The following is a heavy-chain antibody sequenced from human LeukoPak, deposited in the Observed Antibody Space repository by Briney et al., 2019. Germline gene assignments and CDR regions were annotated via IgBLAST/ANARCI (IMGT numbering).Heavy chain of an antibody. J-gene: IGHJ6*02. D-gene: IGHD4-17*01. Sequence: AGGSLRLSCAASGFTFSSYGMHWVRQAPGKGLEWVAVIWYDGSNKYYADSVKGRFTISRDNSKNTLYLQMNSLRAEDTAVYYCARAKYGDYWDYYYYGMDVWGQGTTVTVSS. CDR1: GFTFSSYG. V-gene: IGHV3-33*01. CDR3: ARAKYGDYWDYYYYGMDV. CDR2: IWYDGSNK.